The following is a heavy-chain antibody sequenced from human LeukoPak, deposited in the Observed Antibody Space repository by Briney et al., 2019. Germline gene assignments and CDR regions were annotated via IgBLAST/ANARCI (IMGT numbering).Heavy chain of an antibody. D-gene: IGHD6-6*01. CDR3: ARDLIAVRPGMYNWFDP. V-gene: IGHV1-2*02. J-gene: IGHJ5*02. CDR1: GYTFTGYY. Sequence: ASVKVSCTASGYTFTGYYIHWVRQAPGQGLEWMGWINPNSGGTNYAQKFQGRVTMTRDTSISTAYMELSRLRSDDTAVYYCARDLIAVRPGMYNWFDPWGQGTLGTVSS. CDR2: INPNSGGT.